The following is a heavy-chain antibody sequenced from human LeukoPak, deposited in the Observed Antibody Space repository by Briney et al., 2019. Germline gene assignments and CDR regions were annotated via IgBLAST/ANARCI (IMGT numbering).Heavy chain of an antibody. Sequence: SETLSLTCAVYGGSFSGYYWSWIRQPPGKGLEWIGEINHSGSTNYNPSLKSRVTISVDTSKNQFSLKLSSVTAADTAVYYCARLRDGSGSYERYYYMDVWGKGTTVTVSS. CDR2: INHSGST. CDR1: GGSFSGYY. CDR3: ARLRDGSGSYERYYYMDV. V-gene: IGHV4-34*01. D-gene: IGHD3-10*01. J-gene: IGHJ6*03.